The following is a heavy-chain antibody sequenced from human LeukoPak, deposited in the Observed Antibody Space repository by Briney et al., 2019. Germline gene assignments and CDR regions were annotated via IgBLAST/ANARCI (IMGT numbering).Heavy chain of an antibody. Sequence: GGSLRLSCAASGFTFSSYAVSWVRQAPGKGLEWVSAISGSGGSTYYADSVKGRFTISRDNSKNTLYLQMNSLRAEDTAVYNCAKDLYEFYDSSGYYPTPYDYWGQGTLVTVSS. D-gene: IGHD3-22*01. CDR1: GFTFSSYA. J-gene: IGHJ4*02. CDR3: AKDLYEFYDSSGYYPTPYDY. V-gene: IGHV3-23*01. CDR2: ISGSGGST.